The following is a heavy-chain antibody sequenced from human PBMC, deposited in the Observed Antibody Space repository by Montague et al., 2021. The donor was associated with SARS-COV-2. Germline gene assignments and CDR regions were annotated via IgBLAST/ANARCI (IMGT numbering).Heavy chain of an antibody. CDR3: AKEGGDYSGEGYYFDH. Sequence: SLRLSCAASGFKFNNYGMHWVRRAPGKGLEWVAIIWHDGSNKYYRDSVKGRFTISRDNSKSTSYLQMDSLRAEDTAVYYCAKEGGDYSGEGYYFDHWGRGTLVTVSS. D-gene: IGHD2-15*01. CDR1: GFKFNNYG. CDR2: IWHDGSNK. J-gene: IGHJ4*02. V-gene: IGHV3-33*06.